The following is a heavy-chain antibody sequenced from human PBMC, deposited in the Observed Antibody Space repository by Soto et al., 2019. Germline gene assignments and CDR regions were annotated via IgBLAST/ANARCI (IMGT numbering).Heavy chain of an antibody. CDR3: ARVEAVAGLYNYPGLDV. CDR1: GGTFSNYA. J-gene: IGHJ6*02. CDR2: IVPIFGTT. V-gene: IGHV1-69*12. D-gene: IGHD6-19*01. Sequence: QVQLVQSGAEVKKPGSSVKVSCKVSGGTFSNYAIDWVRLAPGHGLEWMGGIVPIFGTTYYTQKFQGRATIIADASTTTAYLEMSSLRSEDTAIYYCARVEAVAGLYNYPGLDVWGQGTAVTVSS.